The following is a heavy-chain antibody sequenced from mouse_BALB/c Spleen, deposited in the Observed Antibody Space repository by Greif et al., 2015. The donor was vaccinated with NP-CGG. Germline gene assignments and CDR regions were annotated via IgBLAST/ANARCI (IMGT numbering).Heavy chain of an antibody. CDR2: IYPGSGNT. J-gene: IGHJ1*01. D-gene: IGHD1-2*01. CDR1: GYTFTDYY. CDR3: ARGAHYYGYYWYFDD. V-gene: IGHV1-84*02. Sequence: VHLVESGPELVKPGASVKISCKASGYTFTDYYINWVKQKPGQGLEWIGWIYPGSGNTKYNEKFKGKATLTVDTSSSTAYMQLSSLTSEDTAVHFCARGAHYYGYYWYFDDWGAGTTVTVSS.